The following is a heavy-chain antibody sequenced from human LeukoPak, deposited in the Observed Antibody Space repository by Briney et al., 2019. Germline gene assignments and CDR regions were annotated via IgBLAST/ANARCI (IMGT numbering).Heavy chain of an antibody. CDR2: IRSKAHSYAT. V-gene: IGHV3-73*01. Sequence: QPGGSLRLSCAASGFTFSGSAMHWVRQASGKGLEWVGRIRSKAHSYATAYAASVKGRFTISRDDSKNTAYLQMNSLKTEDTAVYYCTRHGGRDYYDSGEDAFDIWGQGTMVIVSS. CDR3: TRHGGRDYYDSGEDAFDI. J-gene: IGHJ3*02. D-gene: IGHD3-22*01. CDR1: GFTFSGSA.